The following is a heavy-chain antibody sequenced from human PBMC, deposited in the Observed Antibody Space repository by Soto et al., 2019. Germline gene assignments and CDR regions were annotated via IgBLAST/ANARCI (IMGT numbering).Heavy chain of an antibody. D-gene: IGHD3-3*01. CDR3: ARGSRMYYDFWSGYPRKDYYYGMDV. Sequence: PSQTLSLTCAISGDSVSSNSAAWNWIWQSPSRGLEWLGRTYYRSKWYNDYAVSVKSRITINPDTSKNQFSLQLNSVTPEDTAVYYCARGSRMYYDFWSGYPRKDYYYGMDVRGQGTTVTVSS. V-gene: IGHV6-1*01. CDR2: TYYRSKWYN. J-gene: IGHJ6*02. CDR1: GDSVSSNSAA.